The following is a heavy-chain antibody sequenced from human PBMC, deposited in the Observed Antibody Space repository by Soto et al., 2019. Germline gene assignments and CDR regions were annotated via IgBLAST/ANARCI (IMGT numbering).Heavy chain of an antibody. CDR2: IFSNDEK. CDR3: ARTVLGYGDYLDY. V-gene: IGHV2-26*01. D-gene: IGHD4-17*01. Sequence: SGPTLVNPPEPLTLTCTVSGFSLSNARMGVSWIRQPPGKALEWLAHIFSNDEKSYSTSLKSRLTISKDTSKSQVVLTMTNMDPVDTATYYCARTVLGYGDYLDYWGQGTLVTVSS. CDR1: GFSLSNARMG. J-gene: IGHJ4*02.